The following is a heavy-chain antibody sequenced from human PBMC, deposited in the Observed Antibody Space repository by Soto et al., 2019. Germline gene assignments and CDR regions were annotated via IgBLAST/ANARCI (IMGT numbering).Heavy chain of an antibody. Sequence: GASVKVSCKASGGTFSSYAISWVRQAPGQGLEWMGGIIPIFGTANYAQKFQGRVTITSDESTSTAYRELSSLRSEDTAVYYCATIHNWNYGFDPWGQGTLVTVSS. J-gene: IGHJ5*02. CDR3: ATIHNWNYGFDP. V-gene: IGHV1-69*13. D-gene: IGHD1-7*01. CDR1: GGTFSSYA. CDR2: IIPIFGTA.